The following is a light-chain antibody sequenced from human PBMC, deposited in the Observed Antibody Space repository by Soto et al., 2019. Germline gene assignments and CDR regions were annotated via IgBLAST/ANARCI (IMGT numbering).Light chain of an antibody. J-gene: IGLJ1*01. CDR2: GDS. CDR3: QSSDSRLSGSDV. Sequence: SVLTXPPSVSGAPGQRVTISCTGSSSNIGAGYHVHWYQQLPGAAPKLLIFGDSNRPSGVPDRFSGSKSGTSASLAITGLQADDEADYYCQSSDSRLSGSDVFGTGTKVTVL. V-gene: IGLV1-40*01. CDR1: SSNIGAGYH.